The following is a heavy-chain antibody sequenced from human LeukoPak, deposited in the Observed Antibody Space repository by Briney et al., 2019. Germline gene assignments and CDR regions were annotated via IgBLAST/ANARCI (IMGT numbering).Heavy chain of an antibody. J-gene: IGHJ4*02. CDR3: ARRPSAYDILTGYSVTYFDY. D-gene: IGHD3-9*01. CDR2: ISSSSSYT. CDR1: GFTFSDYY. Sequence: GGSLRLPCAASGFTFSDYYMSWIRQAPGKGLEWVSYISSSSSYTNYADSVKGRSTISRDNAKNSLYLQMNSLRAEDTAVYYCARRPSAYDILTGYSVTYFDYWGQGTLVTVSS. V-gene: IGHV3-11*06.